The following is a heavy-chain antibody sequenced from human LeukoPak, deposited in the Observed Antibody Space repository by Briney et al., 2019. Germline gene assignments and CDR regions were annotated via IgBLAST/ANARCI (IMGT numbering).Heavy chain of an antibody. CDR3: ARVPAAYYDFWSGYP. Sequence: SETLPLTCTVSGGSISSGSYYWSWIRQPAGKGLEWIGRIYTSGSTNYNPSLKSRVTISVDTSKNQFSLKLSSVTAADTAVYYCARVPAAYYDFWSGYPWGQGTLVTVSS. D-gene: IGHD3-3*01. J-gene: IGHJ5*02. CDR2: IYTSGST. V-gene: IGHV4-61*02. CDR1: GGSISSGSYY.